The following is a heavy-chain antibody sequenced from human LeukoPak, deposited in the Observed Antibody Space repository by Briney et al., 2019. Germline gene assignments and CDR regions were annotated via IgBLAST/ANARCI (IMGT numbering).Heavy chain of an antibody. CDR3: TRVSYADGGYFDY. J-gene: IGHJ4*02. Sequence: GGSLRLSCAASGFTFSSYSMNWVRQAPGKGLEWVSSISSSSSFIYYADSVKGRFTISRDNAKNSLYLQMNSLRAEDTAVYYCTRVSYADGGYFDYWGQGTLVTVSS. CDR2: ISSSSSFI. V-gene: IGHV3-21*01. D-gene: IGHD3-16*01. CDR1: GFTFSSYS.